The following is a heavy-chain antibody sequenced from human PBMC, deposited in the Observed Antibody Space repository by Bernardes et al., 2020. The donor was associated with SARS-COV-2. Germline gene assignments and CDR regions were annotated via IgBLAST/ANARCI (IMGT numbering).Heavy chain of an antibody. CDR1: GFTFSNYA. CDR3: AKELAYGSSWRDYSYYFGMDV. V-gene: IGHV3-23*01. J-gene: IGHJ6*02. CDR2: ISGPGRT. D-gene: IGHD6-13*01. Sequence: GGSLRLSCAASGFTFSNYAMSWVRQAPGKGLEWVSDISGPGRTYYADSVRGRFTISRDNSKNTLYLEMNSLRVEDTAVYYCAKELAYGSSWRDYSYYFGMDVWGQRTTVTVSS.